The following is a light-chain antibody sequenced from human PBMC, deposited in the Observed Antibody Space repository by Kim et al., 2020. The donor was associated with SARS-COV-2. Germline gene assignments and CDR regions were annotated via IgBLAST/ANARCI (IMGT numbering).Light chain of an antibody. CDR2: DVS. CDR1: SSDVGAYNY. CDR3: SSCTSTSTYV. V-gene: IGLV2-14*03. J-gene: IGLJ1*01. Sequence: GPSVTISCTGTSSDVGAYNYVSWYQQHPGKAPKLMIYDVSKRPSGVSDRFSGSKSGNTASLTISGLQAEDEADYYCSSCTSTSTYVFGAGTKVTVL.